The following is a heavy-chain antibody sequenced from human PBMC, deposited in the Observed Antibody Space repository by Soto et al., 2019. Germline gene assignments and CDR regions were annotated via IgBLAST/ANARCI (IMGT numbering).Heavy chain of an antibody. CDR2: IYHGGTT. CDR1: GYSIGSGSY. Sequence: PSETLSLTCTVSGYSIGSGSYWGWIRQPPGKGPEWIASIYHGGTTFYNPSLKSRVTVSVDKSNNQFSLKLRSVTAADTAVYYCAKAHVMLVAGSTFDYWGHGTLVTVSS. J-gene: IGHJ4*01. V-gene: IGHV4-38-2*02. D-gene: IGHD6-19*01. CDR3: AKAHVMLVAGSTFDY.